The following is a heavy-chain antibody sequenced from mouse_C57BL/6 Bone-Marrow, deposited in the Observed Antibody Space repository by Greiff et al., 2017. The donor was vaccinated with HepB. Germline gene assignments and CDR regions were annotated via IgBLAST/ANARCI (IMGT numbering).Heavy chain of an antibody. D-gene: IGHD1-1*01. CDR1: GFTFTDYY. CDR3: ARRDYGSSLDY. V-gene: IGHV7-3*01. CDR2: IRNKANGYTT. Sequence: EVQLQQSGGGLVQPGGSLSLSCAASGFTFTDYYMSWVRQPPGKALEWLGFIRNKANGYTTEYSASVKGRFTISRDNSQSILYLQMNALRAEDSATYYCARRDYGSSLDYWGQGTTLTVSS. J-gene: IGHJ2*01.